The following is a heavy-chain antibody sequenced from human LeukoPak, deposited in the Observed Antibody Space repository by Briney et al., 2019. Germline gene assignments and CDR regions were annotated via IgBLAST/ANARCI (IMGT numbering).Heavy chain of an antibody. D-gene: IGHD3-10*01. CDR1: GFTFSDHG. Sequence: PGGSLRLSCVASGFTFSDHGMHWVRQAPGKGLEWLAFIRYDGTDESYGASVRGRLTISRDDSLNTVYLQMDSLGHDDTAVYYCARNRAFGTFDAFDMWGQGTMVTVSS. CDR2: IRYDGTDE. V-gene: IGHV3-30*02. CDR3: ARNRAFGTFDAFDM. J-gene: IGHJ3*02.